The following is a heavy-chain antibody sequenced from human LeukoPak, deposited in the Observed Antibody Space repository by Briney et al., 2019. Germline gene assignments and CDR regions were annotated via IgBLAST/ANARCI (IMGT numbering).Heavy chain of an antibody. Sequence: SETLSLTCTVSGASISNYYCSWIRQSPGKGLEWIGYIYYSGTTNYNPSLKSRVTISVDTSKNQFSLKLTSVTAADTAVYYCARSGSYGGRFDNWGQGTLVTVSS. CDR2: IYYSGTT. CDR3: ARSGSYGGRFDN. D-gene: IGHD1-26*01. V-gene: IGHV4-59*08. J-gene: IGHJ4*02. CDR1: GASISNYY.